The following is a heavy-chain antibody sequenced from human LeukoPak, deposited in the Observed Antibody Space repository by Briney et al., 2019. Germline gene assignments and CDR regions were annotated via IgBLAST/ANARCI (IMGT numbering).Heavy chain of an antibody. CDR1: GFTFSNYW. CDR3: ATREGAGTYLNY. Sequence: PGGSLRLSCAASGFTFSNYWMHWVRQAPGKGLVWVSRINSDGSSTTYADSVKGRSTISRDNAKNTLYLQMNSLRAEDTAVYFCATREGAGTYLNYWGQGTLVTVSS. J-gene: IGHJ4*02. V-gene: IGHV3-74*01. CDR2: INSDGSST. D-gene: IGHD3-10*01.